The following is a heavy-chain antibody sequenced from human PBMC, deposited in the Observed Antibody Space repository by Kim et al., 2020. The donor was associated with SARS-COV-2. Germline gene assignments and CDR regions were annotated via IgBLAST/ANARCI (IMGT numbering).Heavy chain of an antibody. CDR3: TPDWGLMITFGGVIVPFDY. Sequence: GRLPISRDDSKNTLYLQMNSLKTEDTAVYYCTPDWGLMITFGGVIVPFDYWGQGTLVTVSS. J-gene: IGHJ4*02. V-gene: IGHV3-15*01. D-gene: IGHD3-16*02.